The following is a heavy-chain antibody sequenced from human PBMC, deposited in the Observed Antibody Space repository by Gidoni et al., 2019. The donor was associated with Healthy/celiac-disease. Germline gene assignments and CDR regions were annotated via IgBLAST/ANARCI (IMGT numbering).Heavy chain of an antibody. V-gene: IGHV4-61*02. CDR1: GGSISSGSYY. D-gene: IGHD4-4*01. Sequence: QVQLQESGPGLVKPSQTLSLTCTVSGGSISSGSYYWSWIRQPAGKGLEWIGRIYTSGSTNYNPSLKSRVTISVDTSKNQFSLKLSSVTAADTAVYYCARDSEVYSNYRYYYYGMDVWGQGTTVTVSS. CDR2: IYTSGST. J-gene: IGHJ6*02. CDR3: ARDSEVYSNYRYYYYGMDV.